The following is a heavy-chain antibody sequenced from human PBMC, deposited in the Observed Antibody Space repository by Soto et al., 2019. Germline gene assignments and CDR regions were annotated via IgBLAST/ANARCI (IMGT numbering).Heavy chain of an antibody. V-gene: IGHV4-34*01. CDR1: GGSSSSFY. J-gene: IGHJ4*02. CDR2: VNHSGSP. Sequence: PSETLSLTCAVYGGSSSSFYWSWIRQSPGKGLEWIGEVNHSGSPIYNPSLKTRATISIDASRNQFSLTLNSLTTADTAVYYCADQASAGYFDSWGQGTMVTVSS. CDR3: ADQASAGYFDS. D-gene: IGHD6-13*01.